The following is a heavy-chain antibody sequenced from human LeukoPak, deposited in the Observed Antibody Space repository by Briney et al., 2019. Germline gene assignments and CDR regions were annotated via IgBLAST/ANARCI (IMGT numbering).Heavy chain of an antibody. V-gene: IGHV3-21*01. CDR1: GFTFSSYS. J-gene: IGHJ4*02. Sequence: TGGSLRLSCAASGFTFSSYSMNWVRQAPGKGLEWVSSISSSSSYIYYADSVKGRFTISRDNAKNSLYLQMNSLRAEDTAVYYCARVSYYDSSGYYYGDDYWGQGTLVTVSS. CDR2: ISSSSSYI. CDR3: ARVSYYDSSGYYYGDDY. D-gene: IGHD3-22*01.